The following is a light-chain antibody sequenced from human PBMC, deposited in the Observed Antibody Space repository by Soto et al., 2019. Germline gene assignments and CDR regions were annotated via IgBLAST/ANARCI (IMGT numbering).Light chain of an antibody. J-gene: IGLJ2*01. CDR1: SGHSTYA. CDR3: QTWGTGIQV. V-gene: IGLV4-69*01. Sequence: QAVVTQSPSASASLGASVKLTCTLSSGHSTYAIAWHQHQSEKGPRYLMRLNSDGSHSKGDGIPDRFSGSSSGAERYLTISSLQSEDEADYYCQTWGTGIQVFGGGTKLTVL. CDR2: LNSDGSH.